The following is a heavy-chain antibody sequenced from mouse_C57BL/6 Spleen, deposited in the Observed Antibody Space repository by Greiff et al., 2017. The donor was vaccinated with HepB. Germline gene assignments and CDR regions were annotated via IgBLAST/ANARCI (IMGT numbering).Heavy chain of an antibody. V-gene: IGHV14-4*01. D-gene: IGHD2-2*01. Sequence: EVQGVESGAELVRPGASVKLSCTASGFNIKDDYMHWVKQRPEQGLEWIGWIDPENGDTEYASKFQGKATITADTSSNTAYLQLSSLTAEDTAVYYDTTIYYGYDVYYIDYWGQGTTLTVSS. CDR2: IDPENGDT. CDR1: GFNIKDDY. CDR3: TTIYYGYDVYYIDY. J-gene: IGHJ2*01.